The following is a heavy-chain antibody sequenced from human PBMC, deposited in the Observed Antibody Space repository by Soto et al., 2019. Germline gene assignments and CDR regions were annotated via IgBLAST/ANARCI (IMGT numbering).Heavy chain of an antibody. Sequence: PSETRSLTCTGSGGAIGRYYWSWIREPTGQGLEGIGYIYYSGSPNYHPSLKSRVTISVDTSKNQFSLKLSSVTAADTAVYYCARGCGRDGYNCDIWGQGTMVT. D-gene: IGHD5-12*01. CDR2: IYYSGSP. CDR1: GGAIGRYY. CDR3: ARGCGRDGYNCDI. V-gene: IGHV4-59*01. J-gene: IGHJ3*02.